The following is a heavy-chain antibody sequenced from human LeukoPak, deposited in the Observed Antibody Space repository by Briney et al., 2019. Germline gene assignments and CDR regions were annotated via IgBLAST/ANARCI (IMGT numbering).Heavy chain of an antibody. J-gene: IGHJ4*02. CDR1: GFTFSSYA. Sequence: GGSLRLSCAASGFTFSSYAMSWVRQAPGKGLEWVSYISGSGGTLSYADSVKGRFTLSRDNAKNSLFLQMNSLRAEDAAVYYCARELCSGTSCYTGDFWGQGTLVTVSS. CDR3: ARELCSGTSCYTGDF. CDR2: ISGSGGTL. D-gene: IGHD2-2*02. V-gene: IGHV3-23*01.